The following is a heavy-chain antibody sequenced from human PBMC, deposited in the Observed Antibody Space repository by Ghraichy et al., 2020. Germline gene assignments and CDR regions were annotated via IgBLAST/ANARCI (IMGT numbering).Heavy chain of an antibody. CDR3: ARHGAPPRGYDFWYYFAY. V-gene: IGHV4-39*01. J-gene: IGHJ4*02. CDR1: GGSITNDLYY. D-gene: IGHD5-18*01. CDR2: VFYTGST. Sequence: SETLSLTCTVSGGSITNDLYYWGWIRQAPGKGLQWIGTVFYTGSTFYTPSLNSRVTISVDTSKNQFSLKLSSVTAADTAVYYCARHGAPPRGYDFWYYFAYWGQGTLVTVSS.